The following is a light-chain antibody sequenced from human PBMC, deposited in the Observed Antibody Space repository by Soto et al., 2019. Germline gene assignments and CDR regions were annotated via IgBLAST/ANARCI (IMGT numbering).Light chain of an antibody. V-gene: IGKV1-5*03. J-gene: IGKJ1*01. CDR2: KAS. CDR3: QHYNSYSEA. Sequence: IQMTQSPSTLSGSVGDRVTITCRASQTISSWLAWYQQKPGKAPKLLIYKASTLKSGVPSRFSGSGSGTEFTLTISSLQTDDFATYYCQHYNSYSEAFGQGNKGDIK. CDR1: QTISSW.